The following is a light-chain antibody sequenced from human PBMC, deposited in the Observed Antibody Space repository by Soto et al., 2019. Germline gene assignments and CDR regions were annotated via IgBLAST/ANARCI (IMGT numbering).Light chain of an antibody. CDR3: QQYHNWPPLT. CDR1: QSININ. Sequence: EIVMTQSPATLSVSPGERVTLSCRASQSININLAWYQQKPGQAPRVLIYGASSRASGIPDRFIGSGSGTDFTLTISRLEHDDFAFYYCQQYHNWPPLTLGGGTRVEIK. J-gene: IGKJ4*01. CDR2: GAS. V-gene: IGKV3D-15*01.